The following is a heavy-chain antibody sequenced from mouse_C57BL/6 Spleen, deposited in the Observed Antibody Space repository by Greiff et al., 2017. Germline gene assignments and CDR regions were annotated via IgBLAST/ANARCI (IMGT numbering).Heavy chain of an antibody. CDR2: ISDGGSYT. CDR1: GFTFSSYA. Sequence: DVHLVESGGGLVKPGGSLKLSCAASGFTFSSYAMSWVRQTPEKRLEWVATISDGGSYTYYPDNVKGRFTISRDNAKNNLYLQMSHLKSEDTAMYYCARDRTGPFDYWGQGTTLTVSS. D-gene: IGHD4-1*01. CDR3: ARDRTGPFDY. J-gene: IGHJ2*01. V-gene: IGHV5-4*01.